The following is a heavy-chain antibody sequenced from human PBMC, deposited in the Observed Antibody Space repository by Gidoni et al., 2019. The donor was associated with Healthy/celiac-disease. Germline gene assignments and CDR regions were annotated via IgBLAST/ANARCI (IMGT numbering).Heavy chain of an antibody. D-gene: IGHD5-18*01. V-gene: IGHV3-23*01. CDR2: ISGSGGST. CDR3: AKEAPDTAMVTDAFDI. CDR1: GVTFSSYA. Sequence: EVQLLESGGGLVQPGGSLRLSCAASGVTFSSYAMSWVRQAPGKGLGWVSAISGSGGSTYYADSVKGRFTISRDNSKNTLYLQMNSLRAEDTAVYYCAKEAPDTAMVTDAFDIWGQGTMVTVSS. J-gene: IGHJ3*02.